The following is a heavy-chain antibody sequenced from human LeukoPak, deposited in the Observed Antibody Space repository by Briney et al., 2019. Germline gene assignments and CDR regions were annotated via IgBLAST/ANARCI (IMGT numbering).Heavy chain of an antibody. CDR1: GFTFSSYG. V-gene: IGHV3-48*01. J-gene: IGHJ4*02. CDR3: ARRGDSPMIGDH. CDR2: LSNTGNI. Sequence: GGSLRLSCAASGFTFSSYGMNWVLQAPGKGLEWLSYLSNTGNIHYAQSVKGRSTISRDNAKSSLYLQMDGLRAEDTAVYYCARRGDSPMIGDHWGQGILVTVAS. D-gene: IGHD3-10*02.